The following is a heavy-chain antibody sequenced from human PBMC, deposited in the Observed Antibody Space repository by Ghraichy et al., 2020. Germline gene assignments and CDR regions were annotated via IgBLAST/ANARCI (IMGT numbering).Heavy chain of an antibody. J-gene: IGHJ4*02. CDR2: IIPIFGTA. CDR1: GGTFSSYA. CDR3: ARGAVVPAAIGFDY. V-gene: IGHV1-69*05. D-gene: IGHD2-2*01. Sequence: SVKVSCKASGGTFSSYAISWVRQAPGQGLEWMGGIIPIFGTANYAQKFQGRVTITTDESTSTAYMELSSLRSEDTAVYYCARGAVVPAAIGFDYWGQGTLDTVSS.